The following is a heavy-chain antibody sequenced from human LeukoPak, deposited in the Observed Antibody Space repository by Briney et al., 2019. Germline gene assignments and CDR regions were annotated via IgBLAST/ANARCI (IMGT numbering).Heavy chain of an antibody. D-gene: IGHD6-19*01. Sequence: ASVKVSCKASGGTFSSYAISWVRQAPGQGLKWMGGIIPIFGTANYAQKFQGRVTITADKSTSTAYMELSSLRSEDTAVYYCARTSSGWYIFDYWGQGTLVTVSS. V-gene: IGHV1-69*06. J-gene: IGHJ4*02. CDR3: ARTSSGWYIFDY. CDR2: IIPIFGTA. CDR1: GGTFSSYA.